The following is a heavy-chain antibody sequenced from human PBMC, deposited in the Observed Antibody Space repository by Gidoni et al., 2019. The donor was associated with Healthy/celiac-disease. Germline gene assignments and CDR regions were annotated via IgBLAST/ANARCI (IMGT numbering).Heavy chain of an antibody. Sequence: QVQLVQSGAEVKKPGASVKVSCKASGYTFPGYYMHWVRQAPGQGLEWMGWINPDRGGTNYEQKFQGRVTMTRDTSISTAYMELSRLRSDDTAVYYCARPTKMATFPGAEDYFDYWGQGTLVTVSS. D-gene: IGHD5-12*01. CDR3: ARPTKMATFPGAEDYFDY. CDR1: GYTFPGYY. J-gene: IGHJ4*02. V-gene: IGHV1-2*02. CDR2: INPDRGGT.